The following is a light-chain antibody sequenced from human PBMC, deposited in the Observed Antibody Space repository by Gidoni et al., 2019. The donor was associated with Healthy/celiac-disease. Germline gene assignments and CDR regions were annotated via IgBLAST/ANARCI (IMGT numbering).Light chain of an antibody. V-gene: IGKV1-39*01. Sequence: DIQMTQSPSSLSASVGDRVTITCRASQSISSYLNWYQQKPGKAPKLLIYAASSLQSGVPSRVSGSGSGTDFTLTISRLQPEDFATYDCQQSYSTPELTFGGGTKVEIK. CDR3: QQSYSTPELT. J-gene: IGKJ4*01. CDR2: AAS. CDR1: QSISSY.